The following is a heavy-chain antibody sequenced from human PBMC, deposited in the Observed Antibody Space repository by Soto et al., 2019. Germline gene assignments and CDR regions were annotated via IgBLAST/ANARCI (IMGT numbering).Heavy chain of an antibody. J-gene: IGHJ6*02. Sequence: QVQLVESGGGVVQPGRSLRLSCAASGFTFRSYGMHWVRQAPGKGLEWVAVIWNDGSERYYADSVKGRFTISRDNSKNTLDLQRTSLRAEDTAVYYCARDRAGVGYNIDVWGQGTTVTVSS. V-gene: IGHV3-33*01. CDR1: GFTFRSYG. D-gene: IGHD5-12*01. CDR3: ARDRAGVGYNIDV. CDR2: IWNDGSER.